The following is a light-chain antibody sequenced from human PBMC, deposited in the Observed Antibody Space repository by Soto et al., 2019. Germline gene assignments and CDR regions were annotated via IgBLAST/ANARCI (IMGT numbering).Light chain of an antibody. CDR2: QVS. Sequence: QSALTQPASVSGSPGQSITISCTGTSSDIGGFYYVSWYQHHPGKDPKLMIYQVSNRPSGFSNRFSGSKSGNTASLTISGLQSEDEADYFCSSYSSSSTFYVFGAGTKVTVL. CDR3: SSYSSSSTFYV. J-gene: IGLJ1*01. V-gene: IGLV2-14*01. CDR1: SSDIGGFYY.